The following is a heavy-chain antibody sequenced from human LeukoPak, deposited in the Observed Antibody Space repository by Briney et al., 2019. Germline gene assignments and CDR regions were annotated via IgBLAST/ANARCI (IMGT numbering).Heavy chain of an antibody. Sequence: SETLSLTCAVYGGSFSGYYWSWIRQPPGKGLEWIWEINYSGGTNYSPSPKSRATISADTSKNQFSLKVSSVTAADTAVYYCARTRQLDYWGQGTQVTVSS. V-gene: IGHV4-34*01. J-gene: IGHJ4*02. CDR3: ARTRQLDY. CDR2: INYSGGT. CDR1: GGSFSGYY.